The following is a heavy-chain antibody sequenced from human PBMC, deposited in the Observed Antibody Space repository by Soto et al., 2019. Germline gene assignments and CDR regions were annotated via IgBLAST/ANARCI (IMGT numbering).Heavy chain of an antibody. CDR2: ISAYNGDT. CDR1: GYTFTSYG. CDR3: ANESETTPWYWHDRMDV. D-gene: IGHD1-1*01. V-gene: IGHV1-18*01. J-gene: IGHJ6*01. Sequence: QVQLVQSGAEVKKPGASVKVSCKASGYTFTSYGISWVRQAPGQGLEWMGWISAYNGDTKYAQKYQGRVTMTTDTFTNTAYMGLRRLRSGATAVYYCANESETTPWYWHDRMDVWGEGTTVTVSS.